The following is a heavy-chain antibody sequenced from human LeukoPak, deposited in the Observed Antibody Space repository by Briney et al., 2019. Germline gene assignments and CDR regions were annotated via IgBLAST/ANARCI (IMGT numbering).Heavy chain of an antibody. V-gene: IGHV4-59*08. J-gene: IGHJ4*02. CDR3: ARHDYGDYAHFDY. CDR2: IYYSGST. D-gene: IGHD4-17*01. Sequence: SETLSLTCTVSGGSISRYYWSWIRQPPGKGLEWIGYIYYSGSTNYNPSLKSRVNISVDTSKNQFSLKLSSVTAADTAVYYCARHDYGDYAHFDYWGQGTLVTVSS. CDR1: GGSISRYY.